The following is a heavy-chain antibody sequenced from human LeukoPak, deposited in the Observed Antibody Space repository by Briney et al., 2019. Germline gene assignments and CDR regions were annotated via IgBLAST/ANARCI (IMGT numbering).Heavy chain of an antibody. CDR3: ASTGGYGSGTYDYYYFGMDV. J-gene: IGHJ6*02. D-gene: IGHD3-10*01. Sequence: PGGSLRLSCAVSGLTFSNTWMHWVRQAPGQGLVWVSRINSDGSSTVYADSVKGRFTISRDNTKNSLYLQMNSLRAEDTAVYYCASTGGYGSGTYDYYYFGMDVWGQGTTVTVSS. CDR1: GLTFSNTW. V-gene: IGHV3-74*01. CDR2: INSDGSST.